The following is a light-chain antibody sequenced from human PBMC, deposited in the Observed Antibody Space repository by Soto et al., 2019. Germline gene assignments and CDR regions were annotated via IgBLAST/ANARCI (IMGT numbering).Light chain of an antibody. CDR3: QQYKNWPRT. CDR2: GAS. Sequence: EIVMTQSPATLSVSPGQRATLSCRASQSVASNLAWYQQRPGQAPRLLIYGASSRATGIPDRFSGCGSGTEFTLTISSLQSEDFAVYYCQQYKNWPRTFGQGTKVEIK. V-gene: IGKV3D-15*01. CDR1: QSVASN. J-gene: IGKJ1*01.